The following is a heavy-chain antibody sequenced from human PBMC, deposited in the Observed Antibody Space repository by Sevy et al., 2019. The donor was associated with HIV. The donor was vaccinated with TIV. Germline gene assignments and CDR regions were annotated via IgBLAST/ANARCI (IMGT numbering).Heavy chain of an antibody. V-gene: IGHV3-7*01. D-gene: IGHD4-17*01. CDR3: AREWGEDGDFGTPH. CDR2: IKQDGGDK. Sequence: GGSLRLSCAASGFMFRTSWMSWVRQAPGKGLEWVANIKQDGGDKNYVNSVEGRFTISRDNTKSSLYLHMSSLRVEDTAVYYCAREWGEDGDFGTPHCGQGTLVTVSS. CDR1: GFMFRTSW. J-gene: IGHJ1*01.